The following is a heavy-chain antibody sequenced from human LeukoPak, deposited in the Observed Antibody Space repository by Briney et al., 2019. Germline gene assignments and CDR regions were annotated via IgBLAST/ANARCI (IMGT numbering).Heavy chain of an antibody. D-gene: IGHD2-2*01. CDR3: ATAWAYCSSTSCSFDY. V-gene: IGHV1-24*01. CDR2: FDPEDGET. J-gene: IGHJ4*02. Sequence: ASVKVSCKVFGYTLTELSMHWVRQAPGKGLEWMGGFDPEDGETIYAQKFQGRVTMTEDTSTDTAYMELSSLRSEDTAVYYCATAWAYCSSTSCSFDYWGQGTLVTVSS. CDR1: GYTLTELS.